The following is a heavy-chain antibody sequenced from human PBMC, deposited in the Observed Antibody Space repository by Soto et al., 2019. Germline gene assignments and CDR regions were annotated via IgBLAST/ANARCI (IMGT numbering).Heavy chain of an antibody. CDR1: GFTFSSYS. CDR2: ISSSSSYI. CDR3: ASLPGTYYDILTGPSLGLDY. Sequence: EVQLVESGGGLVKPGGSLRLSCAASGFTFSSYSMNWVRQAPGKGLEWVSSISSSSSYIYYADSVKGRFTISRDNAKNSLYLQMNSLRAEDTAVYYCASLPGTYYDILTGPSLGLDYWGQGTLVTVSS. V-gene: IGHV3-21*01. J-gene: IGHJ4*02. D-gene: IGHD3-9*01.